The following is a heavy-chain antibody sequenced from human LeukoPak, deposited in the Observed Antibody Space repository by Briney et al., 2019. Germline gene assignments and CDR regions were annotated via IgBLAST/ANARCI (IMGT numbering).Heavy chain of an antibody. CDR2: ISAYNGNT. Sequence: ASVKVSCKASGYTFTSYGISWVRQAPGQGLEWMGWISAYNGNTNYAQKLQGRVTMTTDTSTSTAYMELRSLRSDDTAVYYCARDRPYSSGWRDEITFDYWGQGTLVTVSS. D-gene: IGHD6-19*01. CDR3: ARDRPYSSGWRDEITFDY. J-gene: IGHJ4*02. CDR1: GYTFTSYG. V-gene: IGHV1-18*01.